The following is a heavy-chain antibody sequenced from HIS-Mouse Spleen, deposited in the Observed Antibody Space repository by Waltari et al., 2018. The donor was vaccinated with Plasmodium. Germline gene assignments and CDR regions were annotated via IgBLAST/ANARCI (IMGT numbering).Heavy chain of an antibody. CDR2: IYYSGST. D-gene: IGHD3-16*01. V-gene: IGHV4-39*01. Sequence: QLQLQESGPGLVKPSETLSLTCTVSGGSISSSSYYWGWSRQPPGKGLEWIGSIYYSGSTYYNPSLKSRVTISVDTSKNQFSLKLSSVTAADTAVYYCARLFAGDYWGQGTLVTVSS. CDR3: ARLFAGDY. CDR1: GGSISSSSYY. J-gene: IGHJ4*02.